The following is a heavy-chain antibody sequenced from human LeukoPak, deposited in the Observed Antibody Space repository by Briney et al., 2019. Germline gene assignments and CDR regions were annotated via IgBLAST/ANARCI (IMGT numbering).Heavy chain of an antibody. D-gene: IGHD3-10*01. J-gene: IGHJ4*02. CDR2: ISGSGGST. CDR3: AKTRGSGSYIVDY. V-gene: IGHV3-23*01. Sequence: ETLSLTCTVSGGSISSSSYYWGWIRQPPGKGLEWVSAISGSGGSTYYADSVKGRFTISRDNSKNTLYLQMNSLRAEDTAVYYCAKTRGSGSYIVDYWGQGTLVTVSS. CDR1: GGSISSSSYY.